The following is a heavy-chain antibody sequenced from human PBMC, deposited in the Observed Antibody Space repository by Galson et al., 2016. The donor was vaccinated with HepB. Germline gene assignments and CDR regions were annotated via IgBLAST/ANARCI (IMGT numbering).Heavy chain of an antibody. CDR1: GFTFGNAW. Sequence: SLRLSCAASGFTFGNAWMSWVRQAPRKGLEWVGRIRSNTDGGATDYAAPVKGRFTISRDDSKNTLYLQMNSLKTEDTAVYYCTTDDYYDSSSHYYAGFDYWGQGTLVTVSS. D-gene: IGHD3-22*01. J-gene: IGHJ4*02. V-gene: IGHV3-15*01. CDR2: IRSNTDGGAT. CDR3: TTDDYYDSSSHYYAGFDY.